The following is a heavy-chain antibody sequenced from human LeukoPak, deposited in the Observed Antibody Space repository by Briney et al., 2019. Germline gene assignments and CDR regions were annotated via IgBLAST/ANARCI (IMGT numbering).Heavy chain of an antibody. D-gene: IGHD2/OR15-2a*01. CDR2: ISSSGSYI. CDR1: GFTFSSYS. V-gene: IGHV3-21*01. J-gene: IGHJ4*02. CDR3: ARISVVTTFRSPKYYFDY. Sequence: GGSLRLSCAASGFTFSSYSMSWLRQTPGKGLEWVSSISSSGSYIYYADSVKGRFTISRDNAKNSLYLQMNSLRAEDTAVYYCARISVVTTFRSPKYYFDYWGQGTLVTVSS.